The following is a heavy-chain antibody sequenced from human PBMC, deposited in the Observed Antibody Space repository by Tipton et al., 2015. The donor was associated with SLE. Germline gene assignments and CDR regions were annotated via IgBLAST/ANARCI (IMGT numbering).Heavy chain of an antibody. Sequence: TLSLTCAVYGGSFSGYSWTWIRQPPGKGLEWIGEINHSGSTNYNPSLKSRVTISVDTSKNQFSLKLSSVTAADTAVYYCARDVGIAAAGVQHWGQGTLVTVSS. CDR1: GGSFSGYS. D-gene: IGHD6-13*01. J-gene: IGHJ1*01. CDR3: ARDVGIAAAGVQH. CDR2: INHSGST. V-gene: IGHV4-34*01.